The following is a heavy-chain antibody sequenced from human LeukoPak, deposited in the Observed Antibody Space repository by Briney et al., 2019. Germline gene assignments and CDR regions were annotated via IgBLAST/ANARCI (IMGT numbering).Heavy chain of an antibody. CDR1: GGSISTYY. Sequence: SETLSLTCTVSGGSISTYYWSWIRRPPGKGLEWIGYIYYSGSTNYNPSLKSRVTISVDTSKNQFSLKLSSVTAADTAVYYCARHPVLRFLEWLLPPDYWGQGTLVTVSS. J-gene: IGHJ4*02. D-gene: IGHD3-3*01. CDR3: ARHPVLRFLEWLLPPDY. V-gene: IGHV4-59*08. CDR2: IYYSGST.